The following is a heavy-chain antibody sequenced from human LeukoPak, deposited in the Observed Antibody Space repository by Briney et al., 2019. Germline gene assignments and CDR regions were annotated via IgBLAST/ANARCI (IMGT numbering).Heavy chain of an antibody. CDR2: IYYSGST. J-gene: IGHJ5*02. Sequence: SETLSLTCTVSGGSISSGDYYWSWIRQPPGKGLEWIGYIYYSGSTYYNPSLKSRVTISVDTSKNQFSLKLSSVTAADTAVYYCAREPLSDCSGGSCYSGNWFDPWGQGTLVTGSS. CDR3: AREPLSDCSGGSCYSGNWFDP. CDR1: GGSISSGDYY. D-gene: IGHD2-15*01. V-gene: IGHV4-30-4*01.